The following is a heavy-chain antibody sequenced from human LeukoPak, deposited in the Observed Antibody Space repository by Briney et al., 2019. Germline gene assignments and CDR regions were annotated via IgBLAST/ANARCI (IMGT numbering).Heavy chain of an antibody. D-gene: IGHD2-15*01. CDR2: IRSKAYGGTT. V-gene: IGHV3-49*03. J-gene: IGHJ1*01. CDR1: GFTFGDYA. Sequence: GGSLRLSCTASGFTFGDYAMSWFRQAPGKGLEWVGFIRSKAYGGTTEYAASMKGRFTISRDDSKSIAYLQMNSLKTEDTAVYYCTRDGLGYCSGGSCGSAEYFQHWGQGTLVTVSS. CDR3: TRDGLGYCSGGSCGSAEYFQH.